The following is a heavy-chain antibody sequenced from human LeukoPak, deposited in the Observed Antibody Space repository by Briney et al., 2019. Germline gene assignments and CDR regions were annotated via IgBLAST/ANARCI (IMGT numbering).Heavy chain of an antibody. J-gene: IGHJ4*02. CDR2: IYRNGGT. D-gene: IGHD6-13*01. Sequence: GGSLRLSCAVSGVTVYSNYMSWVRQAPGKGLEWVSVIYRNGGTNYADSVKGRFVISRDKSKNTLYLQMNSLRAEDTAVYYCARETPLIIAAADYWGQGTLVTVSS. V-gene: IGHV3-66*01. CDR1: GVTVYSNY. CDR3: ARETPLIIAAADY.